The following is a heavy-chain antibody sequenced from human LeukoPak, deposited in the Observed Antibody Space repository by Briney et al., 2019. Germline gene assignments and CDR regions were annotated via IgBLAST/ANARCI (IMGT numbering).Heavy chain of an antibody. J-gene: IGHJ5*02. V-gene: IGHV4-61*01. D-gene: IGHD4-17*01. CDR1: GGSITTNSYY. CDR2: IYYSGST. CDR3: ARSDDYGDYWFDP. Sequence: SETLSLTCTVSGGSITTNSYYWSWIRQPPGKGLEWIGYIYYSGSTNYNPSLKSRVTISVDTSKNQFSLKLSSVTAADTAVYYCARSDDYGDYWFDPWGQGTLVTVSS.